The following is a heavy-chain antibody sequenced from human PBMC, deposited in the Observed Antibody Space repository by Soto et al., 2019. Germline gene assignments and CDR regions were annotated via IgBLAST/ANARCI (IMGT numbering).Heavy chain of an antibody. D-gene: IGHD3-9*01. Sequence: SETLSLTCAVSGGSFSGYYWTWIRQPPGKGLEWVGVINHGGSTNYNPSPQSRVTITVETSTTKISFQLTSVTAADAAAVYCWIDVFCTTTSGLTGNWLDPWGQGTLATFSS. CDR1: GGSFSGYY. J-gene: IGHJ5*02. V-gene: IGHV4-34*01. CDR3: WIDVFCTTTSGLTGNWLDP. CDR2: INHGGST.